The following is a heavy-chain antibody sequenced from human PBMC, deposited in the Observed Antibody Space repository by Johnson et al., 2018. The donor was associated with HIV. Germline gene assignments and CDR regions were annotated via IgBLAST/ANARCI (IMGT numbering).Heavy chain of an antibody. J-gene: IGHJ3*02. CDR1: GFTFSSYG. Sequence: VQVVESGGGVVQPGGSLRLSCAASGFTFSSYGMHWVRQAPGKGLEWVAFIRYDGSNEYYADSVKGRFTISRDSSKNTLYLQMNSLRAADTAVYYCAKYTFDIWGQGTMVTVSS. CDR3: AKYTFDI. CDR2: IRYDGSNE. V-gene: IGHV3-30*02.